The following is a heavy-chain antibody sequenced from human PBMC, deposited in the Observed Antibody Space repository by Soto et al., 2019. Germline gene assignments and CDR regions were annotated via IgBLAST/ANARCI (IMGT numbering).Heavy chain of an antibody. V-gene: IGHV3-73*01. CDR1: GLTIIGSA. J-gene: IGHJ4*02. D-gene: IGHD4-17*01. CDR3: NKQIYGGKS. Sequence: GRSVTFSCAACGLTIIGSAMHWDRQASGKGLEWVARIRSTANNYATAYAPSVKGRFTISRNDSENTAYLQMNSLKTEDTAVYYCNKQIYGGKSWGQGT. CDR2: IRSTANNYAT.